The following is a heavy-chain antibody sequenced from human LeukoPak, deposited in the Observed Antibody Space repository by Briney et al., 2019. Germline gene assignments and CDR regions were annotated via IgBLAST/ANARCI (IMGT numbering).Heavy chain of an antibody. J-gene: IGHJ4*02. D-gene: IGHD3-22*01. CDR2: ITNWNGGST. Sequence: GGSLRLSREASGFTFDDYGMSWVRQSTGKGLEWVSAITNWNGGSTGYADSVRGRFTISRDNAKNSLYLQMNSLRAEDTAVYYCARGIIDSSGYYIDYWGQGTLVTVSS. CDR3: ARGIIDSSGYYIDY. V-gene: IGHV3-20*04. CDR1: GFTFDDYG.